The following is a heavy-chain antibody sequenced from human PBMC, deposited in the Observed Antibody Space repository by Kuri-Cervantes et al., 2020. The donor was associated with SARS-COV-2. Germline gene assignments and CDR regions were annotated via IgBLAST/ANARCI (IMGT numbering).Heavy chain of an antibody. V-gene: IGHV3-73*01. CDR3: SRGRVWFDP. CDR2: IRSKANSYAT. CDR1: GFTFSGSA. J-gene: IGHJ5*02. Sequence: GESLKISCAASGFTFSGSAMHWVRQASGKGLEWVGRIRSKANSYATAYAASVKGRFAISRDDSKNTAYLQMNSLKTEDTAVYYCSRGRVWFDPWGQGTLVTVSS.